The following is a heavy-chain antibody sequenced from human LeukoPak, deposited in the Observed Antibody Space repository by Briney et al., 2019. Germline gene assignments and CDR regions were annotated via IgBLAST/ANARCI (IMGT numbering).Heavy chain of an antibody. D-gene: IGHD3-22*01. J-gene: IGHJ4*02. CDR3: ARSDYYDSSPDY. Sequence: ASVKVSCKTSGYTFTGYYMHWVRQAPGQGLEWMGWINPNSGGTNYAQKFQGRVTMTRDTSISTAYMELSRLRSDDTAVYYCARSDYYDSSPDYWGQGTLVTVSS. V-gene: IGHV1-2*02. CDR1: GYTFTGYY. CDR2: INPNSGGT.